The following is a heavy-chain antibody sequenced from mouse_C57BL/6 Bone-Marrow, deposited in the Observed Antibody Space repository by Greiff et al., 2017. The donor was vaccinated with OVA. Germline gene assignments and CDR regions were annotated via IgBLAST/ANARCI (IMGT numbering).Heavy chain of an antibody. J-gene: IGHJ4*01. CDR1: GFSFNTYA. CDR3: VRTITTVVANYAMDY. Sequence: GGGLVQPNGSLKLSCAASGFSFNTYAMNWARQAPGKGLEWVARIRSKSNNYATYYADSVKDRFTISRDDSESMLYLQMNNLKTEDTAMYYWVRTITTVVANYAMDYWGQGTSVTVSS. V-gene: IGHV10-1*01. CDR2: IRSKSNNYAT. D-gene: IGHD1-1*01.